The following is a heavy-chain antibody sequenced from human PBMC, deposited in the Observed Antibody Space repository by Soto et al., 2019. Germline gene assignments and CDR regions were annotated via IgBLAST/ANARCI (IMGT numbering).Heavy chain of an antibody. CDR3: ARGANGVGSESAFDI. D-gene: IGHD2-8*01. CDR2: IIPILNTA. CDR1: GDTFRAYG. J-gene: IGHJ3*02. V-gene: IGHV1-69*08. Sequence: QVQLVQSGAEVRKPGSSVKVSCQVSGDTFRAYGITWVRQAPGQGLEWMGRIIPILNTADYAQKVQGRVTITAQRSTNTAYMEVSSLRSDDAAVYYWARGANGVGSESAFDIWGQGTMVSVSS.